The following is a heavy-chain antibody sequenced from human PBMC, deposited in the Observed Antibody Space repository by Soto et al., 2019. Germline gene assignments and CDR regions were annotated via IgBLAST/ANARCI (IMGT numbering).Heavy chain of an antibody. Sequence: ASVKVSCKASGYTFTSYAMHWVRQAPGQRLEWMGWINAGNGNTKYSQKFQGRVTITRDTSANTAYMELSSLRSEDTAVYYCARSIGVVTALDYWGQGTLATVSS. D-gene: IGHD2-21*02. V-gene: IGHV1-3*01. CDR1: GYTFTSYA. CDR3: ARSIGVVTALDY. J-gene: IGHJ4*02. CDR2: INAGNGNT.